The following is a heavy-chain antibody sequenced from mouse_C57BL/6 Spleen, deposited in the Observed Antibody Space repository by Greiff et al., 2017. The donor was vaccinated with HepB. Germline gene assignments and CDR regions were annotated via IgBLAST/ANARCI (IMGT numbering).Heavy chain of an antibody. D-gene: IGHD2-4*01. CDR3: ARYNDYDFAY. CDR1: GYSFTGYY. V-gene: IGHV1-42*01. J-gene: IGHJ3*01. Sequence: EVQLQESGPELVKPGASVKISCKASGYSFTGYYMNWVKQSPEKSLEWIGEINPSTGGTTYNQKFKAKATLTVDKSSSTAYMQLKSLTSEDSAVYYCARYNDYDFAYWGQGTLVTVSA. CDR2: INPSTGGT.